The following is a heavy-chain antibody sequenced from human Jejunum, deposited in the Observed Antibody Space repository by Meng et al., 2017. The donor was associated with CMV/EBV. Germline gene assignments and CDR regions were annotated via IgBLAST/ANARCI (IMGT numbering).Heavy chain of an antibody. V-gene: IGHV4-4*07. J-gene: IGHJ4*02. CDR3: ARGHGLLRPSDT. D-gene: IGHD2-21*01. Sequence: CSGSGGSISNYYWTWIRQPPGKGLEWVAHVYSSGSANYNPSLQSRVTMSVDASKNQFFLNLSSVTAADTAVYYCARGHGLLRPSDTWGQGLLVTVSS. CDR1: GGSISNYY. CDR2: VYSSGSA.